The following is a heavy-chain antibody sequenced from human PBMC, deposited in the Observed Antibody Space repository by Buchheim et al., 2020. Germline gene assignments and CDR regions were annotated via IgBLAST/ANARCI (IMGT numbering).Heavy chain of an antibody. Sequence: EVQLVESGGRLVQPGGSLRLSCAASGSTFSSYWMSWVRQAPGKGLEWVANIKQDGSEKYYVDSVKGRFTISRDNAKNSLYLQMNSLRAEDTAVYYCATSDYGGPPEDFQHWGQGTL. CDR1: GSTFSSYW. CDR3: ATSDYGGPPEDFQH. V-gene: IGHV3-7*02. D-gene: IGHD4-23*01. CDR2: IKQDGSEK. J-gene: IGHJ1*01.